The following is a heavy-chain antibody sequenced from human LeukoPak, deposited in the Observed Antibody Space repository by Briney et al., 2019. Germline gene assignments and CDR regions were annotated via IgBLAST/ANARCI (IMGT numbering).Heavy chain of an antibody. CDR1: GGSIRSSSYY. CDR2: IYYSGST. V-gene: IGHV4-39*01. CDR3: ARLLVGATTHIDY. J-gene: IGHJ4*02. Sequence: PSETLSLTCTVSGGSIRSSSYYWGWIRQPPGKGLEWIGSIYYSGSTYYNPSLKSRVTISVDTSKNQFSLKLSSVTAADTAVYYCARLLVGATTHIDYWGQGTLVTVSS. D-gene: IGHD1-26*01.